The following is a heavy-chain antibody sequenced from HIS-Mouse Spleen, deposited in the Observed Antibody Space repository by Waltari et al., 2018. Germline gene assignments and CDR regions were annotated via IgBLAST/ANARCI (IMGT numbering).Heavy chain of an antibody. V-gene: IGHV4-39*07. CDR1: GCSISSSSYY. CDR3: AREIPYSSSWYDWYFDL. CDR2: IYYSGGT. J-gene: IGHJ2*01. D-gene: IGHD6-13*01. Sequence: QLQLQESGPGLVKPSETLSLTCTVSGCSISSSSYYWGWIRQPPGKGLEWIGGIYYSGGTYYNPSLKSRVTISVDTSKNQFSLKLSSVTAADTAVYYCAREIPYSSSWYDWYFDLWGRGTLVTVSS.